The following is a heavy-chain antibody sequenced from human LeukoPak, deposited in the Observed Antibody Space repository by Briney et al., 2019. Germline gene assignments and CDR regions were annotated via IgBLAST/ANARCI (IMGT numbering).Heavy chain of an antibody. V-gene: IGHV3-11*04. Sequence: AGGSLRLSCAGSGFNFTNAWVSWVRQAPGKGLEWISFISTSGNTIYYADSVKSRFTISRDNAKNSLFLQMNSLRVDDTAVYYCARGFYDTSPLNYCMDVWGKGTTVTVSS. D-gene: IGHD3-22*01. CDR2: ISTSGNTI. CDR1: GFNFTNAW. CDR3: ARGFYDTSPLNYCMDV. J-gene: IGHJ6*03.